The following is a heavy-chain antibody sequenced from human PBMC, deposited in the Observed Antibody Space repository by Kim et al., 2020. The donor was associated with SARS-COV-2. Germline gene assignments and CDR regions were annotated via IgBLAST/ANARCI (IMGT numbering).Heavy chain of an antibody. D-gene: IGHD5-18*01. Sequence: GGSLRLSCAASGFTFINYAMTWVRQAPGKGLEWVSGISGRGGSTYYADSVKGRFTMSRDNSKNTLYLQMNSLRDEDTAVYYCAKSYGEYYYYYGLDVWGQGTTVSVSS. CDR2: ISGRGGST. V-gene: IGHV3-23*01. CDR3: AKSYGEYYYYYGLDV. J-gene: IGHJ6*02. CDR1: GFTFINYA.